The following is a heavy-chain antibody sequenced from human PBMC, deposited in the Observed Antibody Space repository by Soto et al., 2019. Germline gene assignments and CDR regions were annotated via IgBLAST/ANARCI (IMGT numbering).Heavy chain of an antibody. J-gene: IGHJ5*02. D-gene: IGHD2-2*01. CDR3: ARVVPGAEAWFGP. Sequence: PVKVYRKSSGYTFSKYRITCVRQAPGQPLEWLGWISLYSDGTNYAQKFQGRVSMTTDTSTTTAYMELRSLRSDDTAVYYCARVVPGAEAWFGPWGQGTLVTVSS. V-gene: IGHV1-18*01. CDR1: GYTFSKYR. CDR2: ISLYSDGT.